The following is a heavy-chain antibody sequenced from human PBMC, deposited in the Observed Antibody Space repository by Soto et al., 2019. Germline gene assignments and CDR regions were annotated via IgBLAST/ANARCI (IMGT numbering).Heavy chain of an antibody. V-gene: IGHV4-59*06. CDR1: DGSISGYF. J-gene: IGHJ4*02. CDR2: IYYSGIT. Sequence: SETLSLTCIVSDGSISGYFWSWIRQPPGKGLEWIGYIYYSGITYYNPSLKSRVTISVDTSKNQFSLKLSSVTAADTAVYYCAREPLDWGQGTLVTVSS. CDR3: AREPLD.